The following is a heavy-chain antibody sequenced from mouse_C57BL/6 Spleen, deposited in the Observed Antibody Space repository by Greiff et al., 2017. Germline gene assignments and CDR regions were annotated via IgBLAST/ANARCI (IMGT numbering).Heavy chain of an antibody. J-gene: IGHJ1*03. Sequence: EVQLQQSGPELVKPGASVKISCTASGYTFTDYYMNWVQQSHGKSLEWIGDINPNNGGTSYNQKFKGKATLNVDKSSSTAYMELSSLTSKDSAVYYCARSGLPGYFDVWGTGTTVTVSS. D-gene: IGHD5-5*01. V-gene: IGHV1-26*01. CDR1: GYTFTDYY. CDR2: INPNNGGT. CDR3: ARSGLPGYFDV.